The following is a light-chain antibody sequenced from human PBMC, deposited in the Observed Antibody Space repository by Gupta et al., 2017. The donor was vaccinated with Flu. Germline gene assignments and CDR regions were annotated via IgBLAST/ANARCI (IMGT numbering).Light chain of an antibody. CDR3: CSYAGSYTLV. CDR2: DVS. J-gene: IGLJ3*02. CDR1: SRDVGGYSY. V-gene: IGLV2-11*01. Sequence: SALTPPRSVSGSPAQSVTISGPGTSRDVGGYSYVPWYQQHPGKAPKLMIYDVSKRPSGVPDRFSGSKSGNTASLTISGLQAEDEADYYCCSYAGSYTLVFGGGTKLTVL.